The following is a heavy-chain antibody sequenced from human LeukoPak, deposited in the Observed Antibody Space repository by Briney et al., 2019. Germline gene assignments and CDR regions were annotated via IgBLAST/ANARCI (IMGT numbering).Heavy chain of an antibody. J-gene: IGHJ6*03. Sequence: GASVKVSCKASGYTFTSYGISWVRQAPGQGLEWMGWISAYNGNTNYAQKLQGRVTMTTDTSTSTAYMELRSLRSDDTAVYYCARGHREGTWLSVIPELWGNDYYYMDVWGKGTTVTVSS. CDR2: ISAYNGNT. CDR1: GYTFTSYG. V-gene: IGHV1-18*01. D-gene: IGHD1-1*01. CDR3: ARGHREGTWLSVIPELWGNDYYYMDV.